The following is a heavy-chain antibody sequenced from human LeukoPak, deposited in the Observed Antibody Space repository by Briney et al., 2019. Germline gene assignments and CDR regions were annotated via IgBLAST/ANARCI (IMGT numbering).Heavy chain of an antibody. CDR2: IYTSGST. Sequence: SETLSLTCTVSGGSISSYYWSWIRQPAGKGLEWIGRIYTSGSTNYNPSLKSRVTMSVDTSKNQFSLKLSSVTAADTAVYFCARDYGGNHHSGYWYFDLWGRGTLVTVSS. CDR3: ARDYGGNHHSGYWYFDL. J-gene: IGHJ2*01. CDR1: GGSISSYY. D-gene: IGHD4-23*01. V-gene: IGHV4-4*07.